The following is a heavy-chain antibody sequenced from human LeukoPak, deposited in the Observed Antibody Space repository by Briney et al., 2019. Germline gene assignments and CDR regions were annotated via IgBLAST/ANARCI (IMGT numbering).Heavy chain of an antibody. V-gene: IGHV1-18*01. J-gene: IGHJ4*02. D-gene: IGHD2-2*01. CDR2: ISAYNGNT. Sequence: ASVKVSCKASGYTFTSYGISWVRQAPGQGLEWMGWISAYNGNTNYAQKLQGRVTMTTDTSTSTAYMELRGLRSDDTAVYYCARDSDCSSTSCYYPPDYWGQGTLVTVSS. CDR3: ARDSDCSSTSCYYPPDY. CDR1: GYTFTSYG.